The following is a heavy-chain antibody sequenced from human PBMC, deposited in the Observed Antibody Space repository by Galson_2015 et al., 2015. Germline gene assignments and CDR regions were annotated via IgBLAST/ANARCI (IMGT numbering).Heavy chain of an antibody. CDR2: IYYSGGT. CDR3: ARDLCNYGDYHYDMDV. D-gene: IGHD4-17*01. J-gene: IGHJ6*02. CDR1: GGSISTRFHY. V-gene: IGHV4-39*07. Sequence: ETLSLTCTVSGGSISTRFHYWGWIRQPPGKGLEWIGSIYYSGGTHYNSSLNSRVIISVDTSKNQFSLKVSSVTAADTAVYYCARDLCNYGDYHYDMDVWGQGTTVTVSS.